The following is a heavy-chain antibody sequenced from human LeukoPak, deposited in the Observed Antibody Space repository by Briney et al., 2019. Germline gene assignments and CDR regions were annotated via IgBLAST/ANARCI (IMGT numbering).Heavy chain of an antibody. Sequence: PGGSLRLSCAASGFSFNTYSMSWVRQAPGKGLEWVGIISRTSESIFYADSLKGRFTISRDNAKNSLYLQMNSLRAEDTAVYYCAELGITMIGGVWGKGTTVTISS. J-gene: IGHJ6*04. CDR2: ISRTSESI. CDR1: GFSFNTYS. V-gene: IGHV3-21*01. D-gene: IGHD3-10*02. CDR3: AELGITMIGGV.